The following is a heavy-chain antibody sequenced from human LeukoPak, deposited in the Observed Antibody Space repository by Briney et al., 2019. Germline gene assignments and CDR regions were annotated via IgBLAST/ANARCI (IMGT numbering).Heavy chain of an antibody. D-gene: IGHD2-15*01. V-gene: IGHV1-46*01. CDR2: INPSSGNT. J-gene: IGHJ4*02. CDR3: ARDKGNSLYWFEY. CDR1: GYTFTTYH. Sequence: ASVKVSCKASGYTFTTYHMHWLRQAPGQGPEWMGIINPSSGNTMFAQKFRDRVNVTRDTSTSTVYLELSSLKSEDTAVFYCARDKGNSLYWFEYWGQGTLVTVSS.